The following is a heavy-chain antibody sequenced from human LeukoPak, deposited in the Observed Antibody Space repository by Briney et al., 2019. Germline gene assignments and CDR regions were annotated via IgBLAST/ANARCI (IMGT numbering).Heavy chain of an antibody. CDR3: ARDGIWGYYGSGSYYSDY. J-gene: IGHJ4*02. CDR2: IHSGGST. CDR1: GITLSGNY. V-gene: IGHV3-66*01. D-gene: IGHD3-10*01. Sequence: GGSLRLSCAASGITLSGNYMSWVRQAPGKGLEWVSTIHSGGSTYYADSVRGRFTISGDNSKNTLYLQMNSLRAEDTAVYHCARDGIWGYYGSGSYYSDYWGQGTLVTVSS.